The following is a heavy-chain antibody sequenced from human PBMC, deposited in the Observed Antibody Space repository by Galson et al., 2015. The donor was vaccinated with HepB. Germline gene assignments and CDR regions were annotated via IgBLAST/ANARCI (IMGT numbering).Heavy chain of an antibody. CDR1: GYTFTSYG. CDR2: ISAYSGNT. D-gene: IGHD1-26*01. J-gene: IGHJ4*02. Sequence: VSCKASGYTFTSYGISWVRQAPGQGLEWMGWISAYSGNTDYAQKFQGRVTMTTDTSTNTAYMELRSLRSDDTAVYYCARELVVGASFDYWGQGTLVTVSS. CDR3: ARELVVGASFDY. V-gene: IGHV1-18*01.